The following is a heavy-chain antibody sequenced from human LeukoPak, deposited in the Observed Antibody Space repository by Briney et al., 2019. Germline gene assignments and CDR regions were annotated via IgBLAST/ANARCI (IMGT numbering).Heavy chain of an antibody. V-gene: IGHV3-21*01. CDR2: ISRGGHI. D-gene: IGHD3-22*01. CDR3: ARDQDGGKYYYESCGYSH. CDR1: GFTFSSYG. J-gene: IGHJ4*02. Sequence: PGESLRLPCAASGFTFSSYGLNWVRQAPGKGLEWVSTISRGGHIYYEDSVKGRFTISRDNAKNSLYLQMNSLRAEETAVYYGARDQDGGKYYYESCGYSHWGQGILVTVSS.